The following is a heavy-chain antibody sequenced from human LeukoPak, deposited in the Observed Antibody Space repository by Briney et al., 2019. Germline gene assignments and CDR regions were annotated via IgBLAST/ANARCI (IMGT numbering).Heavy chain of an antibody. D-gene: IGHD1-14*01. CDR1: GFTFSGSA. CDR2: ISPTSSRI. V-gene: IGHV3-21*01. Sequence: GGSLRLSCAASGFTFSGSAMHWVRQAPGKGLEWVSSISPTSSRIYYADSVKGRFIISRDNAKNSLYLQMNTLRAEDTAVYYCARDPGSTGDYWGQGTLVTVSS. J-gene: IGHJ4*02. CDR3: ARDPGSTGDY.